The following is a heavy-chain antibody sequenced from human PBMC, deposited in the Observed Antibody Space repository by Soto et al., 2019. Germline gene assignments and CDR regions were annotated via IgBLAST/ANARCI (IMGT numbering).Heavy chain of an antibody. J-gene: IGHJ6*02. CDR3: ARGEDAFFYYGLDV. CDR1: GASISSSY. Sequence: SETLSLTCTVSGASISSSYWSWIRRPPGKGLEWIAYIYDTGISGYTPSTSYNPSLKSRVTMSVDTSKSQFSLKLTSVTAADTAVYYCARGEDAFFYYGLDVWGQGITVTVSS. CDR2: IYDTGISGYTPST. V-gene: IGHV4-59*01.